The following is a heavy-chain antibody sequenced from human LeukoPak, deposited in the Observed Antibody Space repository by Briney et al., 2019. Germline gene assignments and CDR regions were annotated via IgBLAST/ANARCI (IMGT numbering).Heavy chain of an antibody. CDR3: ATTGRDGYKQLIIPHRSFDY. D-gene: IGHD5-24*01. Sequence: SETLSLTCAVYGGSISGYYWSWIRQPPGKGLEWIGEINHSGSTNYNPSLKSRVTISVDTSKNQFSLKLSSVTAADTAVYYCATTGRDGYKQLIIPHRSFDYWGQGTLVTVSS. CDR1: GGSISGYY. CDR2: INHSGST. J-gene: IGHJ4*02. V-gene: IGHV4-34*01.